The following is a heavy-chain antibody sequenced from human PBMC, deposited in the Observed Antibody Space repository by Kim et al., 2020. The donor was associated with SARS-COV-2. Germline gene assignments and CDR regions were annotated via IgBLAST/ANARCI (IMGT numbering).Heavy chain of an antibody. D-gene: IGHD2-21*01. J-gene: IGHJ4*02. V-gene: IGHV3-7*03. Sequence: GRGKYYVGAVKCRFTISRANAKNSVYLQMNSLRVEDTAVYYCVRGGRLWWGQGTLVTVSS. CDR3: VRGGRLW. CDR2: GRGK.